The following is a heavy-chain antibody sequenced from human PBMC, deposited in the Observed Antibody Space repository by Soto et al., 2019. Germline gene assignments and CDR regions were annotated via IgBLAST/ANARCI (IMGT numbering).Heavy chain of an antibody. D-gene: IGHD2-15*01. V-gene: IGHV3-73*01. CDR1: GFTFSGSA. CDR3: TRPPQGVMFCSCASCSSDY. Sequence: EVQLVESGGGLVQPGGSLKLSCAASGFTFSGSAMHWVRQAPGKGLEWVGRIRSKANSYATAYAASVKGRFTISRDDSKYPAYLHMNSLKTEDTAVYYCTRPPQGVMFCSCASCSSDYWGQGTLVTVSS. J-gene: IGHJ4*02. CDR2: IRSKANSYAT.